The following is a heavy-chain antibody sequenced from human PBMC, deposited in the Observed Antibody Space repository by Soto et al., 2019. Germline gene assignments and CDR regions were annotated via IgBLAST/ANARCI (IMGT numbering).Heavy chain of an antibody. D-gene: IGHD6-13*01. CDR2: IYYSGST. Sequence: SETLSLTCTVSGGSISSGDYYWSWIRQPPGKGLEWIGYIYYSGSTYYNPSLKSRVTISVDTSKNQFSLKLSSVTAADTAVYYCARGKTVAAAGPFDYWGQGTLVTVPS. CDR3: ARGKTVAAAGPFDY. CDR1: GGSISSGDYY. J-gene: IGHJ4*02. V-gene: IGHV4-30-4*01.